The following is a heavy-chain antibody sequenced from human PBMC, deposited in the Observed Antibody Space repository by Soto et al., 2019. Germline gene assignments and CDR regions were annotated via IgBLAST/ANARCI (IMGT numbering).Heavy chain of an antibody. CDR2: ISDTT. CDR1: GFTFNNFA. V-gene: IGHV3-23*01. Sequence: GGSLRLSCAASGFTFNNFAFSWVRQAPGKGLEWVSAISDTTYYADSVKGRFTISRDNSVSTVFLQMNSLRAGDTAVYYCAKAYRAVAGNYFDYWGQGTLVTVSS. J-gene: IGHJ4*02. CDR3: AKAYRAVAGNYFDY. D-gene: IGHD6-19*01.